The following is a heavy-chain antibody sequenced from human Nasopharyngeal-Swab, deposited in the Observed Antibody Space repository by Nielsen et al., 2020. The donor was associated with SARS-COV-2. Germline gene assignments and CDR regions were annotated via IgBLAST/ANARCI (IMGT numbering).Heavy chain of an antibody. V-gene: IGHV1-2*02. D-gene: IGHD6-13*01. Sequence: ASVKVSCKASGYTFTGYYMHWVRQAPGQGLEWMGWINPNSGGTNYAQKFQGRVTMTRDTSISTAYMELSRLRSDDTAVYYCARESIAAAGRDSDYWGQGTLVTVSS. CDR1: GYTFTGYY. CDR3: ARESIAAAGRDSDY. J-gene: IGHJ4*02. CDR2: INPNSGGT.